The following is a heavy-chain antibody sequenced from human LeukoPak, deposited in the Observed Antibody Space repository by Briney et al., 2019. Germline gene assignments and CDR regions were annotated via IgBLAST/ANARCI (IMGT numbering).Heavy chain of an antibody. Sequence: PSETLSLTCTVSGGSISSSSHYWGWIRQPPGKGLEWIGSIYYSGTTAYNPSLKSRVTISVDTSKNQFSPKLSSVTAAGTAVYYCVRWQSGSMFHPPWGQGTLVTVSS. D-gene: IGHD3-10*02. J-gene: IGHJ5*02. CDR3: VRWQSGSMFHPP. V-gene: IGHV4-39*01. CDR1: GGSISSSSHY. CDR2: IYYSGTT.